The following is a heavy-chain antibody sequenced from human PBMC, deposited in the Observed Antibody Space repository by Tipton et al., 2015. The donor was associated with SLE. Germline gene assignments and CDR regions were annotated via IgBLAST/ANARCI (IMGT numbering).Heavy chain of an antibody. CDR3: ARYFYDGSGYRSDFDV. Sequence: TLSLTCTVSSGSVSSGAYYWSWIRQHPGKGLEWIGYVFSSGTTYYNPSLQGRLSMSLDTSKNQLSLQLSSVTSADTAVYYCARYFYDGSGYRSDFDVWGPGTMVTVSS. J-gene: IGHJ3*01. D-gene: IGHD3-22*01. V-gene: IGHV4-31*03. CDR2: VFSSGTT. CDR1: SGSVSSGAYY.